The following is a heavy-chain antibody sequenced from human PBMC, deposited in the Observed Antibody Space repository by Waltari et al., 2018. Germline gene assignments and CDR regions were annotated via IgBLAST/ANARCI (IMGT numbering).Heavy chain of an antibody. D-gene: IGHD5-18*01. J-gene: IGHJ6*02. CDR1: GGTFSSYA. CDR2: ISPSFGTA. CDR3: ARPPTAAPDYYYYGMDV. Sequence: QVQLVQSGAEVKKPGSSVKVSCKASGGTFSSYAISWVRQAPGQGLEWMGGISPSFGTATYAQKFQGRVTITADESTSTAYMELSSLRSEDTAVYYCARPPTAAPDYYYYGMDVWGQGTTVTVSS. V-gene: IGHV1-69*01.